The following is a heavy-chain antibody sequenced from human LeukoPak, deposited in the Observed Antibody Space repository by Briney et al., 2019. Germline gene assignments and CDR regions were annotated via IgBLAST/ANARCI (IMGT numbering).Heavy chain of an antibody. Sequence: GGSLRLSCAASGFTFSNYAMNWVRQAPGKGLEWVSSISSSSSYIYYADSVKGRFTISRDNAKNSLYLQMNSLRAEDTAVYYCARVGVVRGVTNWFDPWGQGTLVTVSS. CDR1: GFTFSNYA. V-gene: IGHV3-21*01. D-gene: IGHD3-10*01. CDR3: ARVGVVRGVTNWFDP. J-gene: IGHJ5*02. CDR2: ISSSSSYI.